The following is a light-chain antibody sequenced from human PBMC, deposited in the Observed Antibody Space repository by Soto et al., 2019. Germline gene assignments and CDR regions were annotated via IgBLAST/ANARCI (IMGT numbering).Light chain of an antibody. CDR3: QQSYITPRI. Sequence: IQMIQSPFSLFASVGDRVTLTCQASQSVRDYVNWYQQRPGKAPNLLIYAASTLHSGVPSRFSGSGSGTFFTLTINGLQLEDFATYYCQQSYITPRIFGQGTKVDIK. CDR2: AAS. J-gene: IGKJ1*01. V-gene: IGKV1-39*01. CDR1: QSVRDY.